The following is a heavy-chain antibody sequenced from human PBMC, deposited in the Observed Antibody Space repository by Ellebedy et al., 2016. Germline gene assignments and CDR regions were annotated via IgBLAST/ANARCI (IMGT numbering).Heavy chain of an antibody. Sequence: GESLKISXAASGFTFGSYAMSWVRQAPGKGLEWVSSISGSGGSTYYGDSVKGRFTISRDNSKNTLYLQMNSLRPEDTAVYYCAKERGKLAQIAYWGQGTLVTVSS. CDR2: ISGSGGST. V-gene: IGHV3-23*01. J-gene: IGHJ4*02. D-gene: IGHD3-3*02. CDR3: AKERGKLAQIAY. CDR1: GFTFGSYA.